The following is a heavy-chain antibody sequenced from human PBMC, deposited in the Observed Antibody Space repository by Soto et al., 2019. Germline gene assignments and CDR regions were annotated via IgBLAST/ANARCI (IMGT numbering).Heavy chain of an antibody. D-gene: IGHD2-2*01. CDR2: MYHSGST. V-gene: IGHV4-30-2*01. CDR1: GGSISSGGYS. J-gene: IGHJ4*02. CDR3: ARVPDY. Sequence: QLQLQESGSGLVKPSQTLSLTCAVSGGSISSGGYSWSWLRQPPGKGLEWIGYMYHSGSTYYNPPLKSRVTISIDRTKNQFSLKLSSVTAANTAVYYCARVPDYWGQGILVTVTS.